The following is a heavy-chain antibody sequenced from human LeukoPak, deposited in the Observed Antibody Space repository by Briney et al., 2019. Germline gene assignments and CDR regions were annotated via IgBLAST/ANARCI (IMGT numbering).Heavy chain of an antibody. Sequence: GGSLRLSCAASGFTFSKYAMGWVRQAPGKGLEWVSTISGSRGNTYYADLEEGRFTISRDNSKNTLYLQMSSLRAEDTAVYYCAVSVCTSPSCLFDHWGQGTLVTVS. CDR3: AVSVCTSPSCLFDH. V-gene: IGHV3-23*01. D-gene: IGHD2-2*01. CDR2: ISGSRGNT. J-gene: IGHJ4*02. CDR1: GFTFSKYA.